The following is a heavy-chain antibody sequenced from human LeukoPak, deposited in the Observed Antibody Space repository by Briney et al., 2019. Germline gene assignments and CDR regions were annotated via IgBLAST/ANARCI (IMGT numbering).Heavy chain of an antibody. CDR3: ARDVNYYYGSGSPLDY. D-gene: IGHD3-10*01. CDR1: GYTFTGYY. CDR2: INPNSGGT. J-gene: IGHJ4*02. Sequence: ASVKVSCKASGYTFTGYYMRWVRQAPGQGLEWMGWINPNSGGTNYAQKFQGRVTMTRDTSISTAYMELSRLRSDDTAVYYCARDVNYYYGSGSPLDYWGQGTLVTVSS. V-gene: IGHV1-2*02.